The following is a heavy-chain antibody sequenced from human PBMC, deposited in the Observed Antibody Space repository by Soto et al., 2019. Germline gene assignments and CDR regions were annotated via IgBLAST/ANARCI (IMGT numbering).Heavy chain of an antibody. V-gene: IGHV4-59*01. CDR1: GGSISNYY. CDR2: IYDSGST. CDR3: ARVRYFDWTGDY. J-gene: IGHJ4*02. Sequence: SETLSLTCTVSGGSISNYYWSWIRQPPGKGLEWIGYIYDSGSTNYNASLKSRVTISVDTSKNQFSLNLSSLTAADTAVYYCARVRYFDWTGDYWGQGTLVTVSS. D-gene: IGHD3-9*01.